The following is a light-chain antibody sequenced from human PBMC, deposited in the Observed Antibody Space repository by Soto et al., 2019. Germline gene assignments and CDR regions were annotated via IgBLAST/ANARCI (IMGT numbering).Light chain of an antibody. Sequence: QSVLAQPASVSGSPGQSITISCTGTSSDVGGYNYVSWYQHHPVKAPKLMIYDVSNRPSGVSNRFSGSKSGNTASLTISGLQPEDEADYYCSSYTTSNTRQIVFGTGTRSPS. CDR2: DVS. J-gene: IGLJ1*01. CDR1: SSDVGGYNY. V-gene: IGLV2-14*03. CDR3: SSYTTSNTRQIV.